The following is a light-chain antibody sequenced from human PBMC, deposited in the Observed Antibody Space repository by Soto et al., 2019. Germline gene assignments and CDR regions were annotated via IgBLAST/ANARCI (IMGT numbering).Light chain of an antibody. J-gene: IGKJ1*01. V-gene: IGKV3-20*01. CDR1: QSVSSSY. CDR2: GAS. CDR3: QQYGSSPWT. Sequence: EIGLPHSPVTLSLSPVERATLSCRASQSVSSSYLAWYQQKPGQAPRLLIYGASSRATGIPDRFSGSGSGTDFTLTISRLEPEDFAVYYCQQYGSSPWTFGQGTKVDIK.